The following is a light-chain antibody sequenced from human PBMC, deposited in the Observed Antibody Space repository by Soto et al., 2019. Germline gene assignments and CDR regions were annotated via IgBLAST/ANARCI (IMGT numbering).Light chain of an antibody. CDR3: QQYDIWPLT. J-gene: IGKJ4*01. CDR2: GAS. CDR1: QDIRSN. Sequence: EIVMTQSPATLSVSPGERATLSCRASQDIRSNLAWYQHKPGQAPRLLIYGASTRATGIPARFSGSASGTEFTLAISGLQSEAGAVYHCQQYDIWPLTLGGGTKVEIK. V-gene: IGKV3-15*01.